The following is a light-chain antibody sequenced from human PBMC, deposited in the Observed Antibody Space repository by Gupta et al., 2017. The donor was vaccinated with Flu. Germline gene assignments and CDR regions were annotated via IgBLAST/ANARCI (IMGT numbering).Light chain of an antibody. CDR1: QSVSTN. CDR2: GTS. J-gene: IGKJ1*01. Sequence: PATLSVAPGERATLSCRASQSVSTNLAWYQQKPGQAPRLLIYGTSTRATGVPDRFTGSGSGTEFTLTITSLQSEDFASYYCQQFNTWPETFGQGTKVEIK. CDR3: QQFNTWPET. V-gene: IGKV3-15*01.